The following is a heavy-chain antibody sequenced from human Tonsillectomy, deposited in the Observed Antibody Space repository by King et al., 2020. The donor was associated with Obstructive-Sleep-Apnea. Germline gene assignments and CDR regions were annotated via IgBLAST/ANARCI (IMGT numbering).Heavy chain of an antibody. CDR1: GFSLSTDKAG. V-gene: IGHV2-5*01. D-gene: IGHD3-16*02. Sequence: ITLKESGPTLVKPTQTLTLTCTFSGFSLSTDKAGVAWIRQPPGRPLEWLALSYWNGKDQYSPPLRSRLTLTKDTSKNQVVLTMTNMDHADTATYYCAHGRGYIIDYWGQGTLVTVSS. J-gene: IGHJ4*02. CDR2: SYWNGKD. CDR3: AHGRGYIIDY.